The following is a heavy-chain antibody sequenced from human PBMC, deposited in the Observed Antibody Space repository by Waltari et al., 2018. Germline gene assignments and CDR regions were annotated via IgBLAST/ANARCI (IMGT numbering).Heavy chain of an antibody. V-gene: IGHV1-69*01. D-gene: IGHD3-3*01. CDR1: GGTFSSYA. CDR2: IIPIFGTA. CDR3: ARDSVLRFWEWLSGYYGMDV. J-gene: IGHJ6*02. Sequence: QVQLVQSGAEVKKPGSSVKVSCKASGGTFSSYAISWVRQAPGQGLEWMGGIIPIFGTANYAQKFQGRVTITADESTSTAYMELSSLRSEDTAGYYCARDSVLRFWEWLSGYYGMDVWGQGTTVIVSS.